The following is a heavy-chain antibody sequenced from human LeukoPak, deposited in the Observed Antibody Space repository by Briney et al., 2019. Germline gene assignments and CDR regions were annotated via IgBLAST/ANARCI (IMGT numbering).Heavy chain of an antibody. CDR1: GYTFTDYY. Sequence: ASVKVSCKASGYTFTDYYMHWVRQAPGQGLEWMGWINPNSGGTNYAQKFQGRVTMTRDTSISTAYMELSRLRSDDTAVYYCARHDYNPNWYFDLWGRGTLVTVSS. V-gene: IGHV1-2*02. D-gene: IGHD4-11*01. CDR3: ARHDYNPNWYFDL. CDR2: INPNSGGT. J-gene: IGHJ2*01.